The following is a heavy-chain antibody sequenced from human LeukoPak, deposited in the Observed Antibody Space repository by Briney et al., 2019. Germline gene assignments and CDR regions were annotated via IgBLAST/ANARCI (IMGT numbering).Heavy chain of an antibody. J-gene: IGHJ3*02. V-gene: IGHV4-39*07. CDR2: IYHSGTT. CDR1: GGSISSSSYY. Sequence: SETLSLTCTVSGGSISSSSYYWGWIRQPPGKRLEWIGNIYHSGTTHYNPSLKSRATISVDTSKSQFSLRLTSVTAADTAVYYCASPRVPGTLYDASHIWGQGTMVTVSS. CDR3: ASPRVPGTLYDASHI. D-gene: IGHD6-19*01.